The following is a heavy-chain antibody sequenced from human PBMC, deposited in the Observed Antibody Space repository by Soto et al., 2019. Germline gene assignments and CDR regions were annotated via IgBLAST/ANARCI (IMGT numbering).Heavy chain of an antibody. CDR1: GFTFSLYS. V-gene: IGHV3-21*01. CDR2: ITSSSYI. J-gene: IGHJ4*02. CDR3: VRARSTDSRPDY. Sequence: SLRLSCAASGFTFSLYSMIWVRQAPGKGLEWVASITSSSYIYYEDSLKGRFTISRDNAKNSLFLQLDSLRAEDTAVYFCVRARSTDSRPDYWGQGTLVTVSS. D-gene: IGHD3-22*01.